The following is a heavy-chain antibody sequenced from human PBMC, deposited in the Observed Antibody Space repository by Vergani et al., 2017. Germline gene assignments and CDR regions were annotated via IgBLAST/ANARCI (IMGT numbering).Heavy chain of an antibody. J-gene: IGHJ3*01. V-gene: IGHV3-33*01. D-gene: IGHD3-22*01. CDR1: GFTLSSHA. CDR3: ARVGYYDST. Sequence: QVQLEESGGGVVQPGRSLRLSCAGSGFTLSSHAMHWVRQAPGKGLEWVAFIWYDGSKEYYADSVKGRFTISRDNSKNTLYLQMNNLRAADTAVYYCARVGYYDSTWGQGTMVTVSS. CDR2: IWYDGSKE.